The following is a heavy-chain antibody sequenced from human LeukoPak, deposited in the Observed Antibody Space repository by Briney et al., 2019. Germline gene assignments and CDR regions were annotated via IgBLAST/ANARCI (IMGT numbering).Heavy chain of an antibody. Sequence: GGSLRLSCAASGFTFSSYTMNWVRQAPGKGLEWVSYISSSGSTIYYADSVKGRFTISRDNAKNSLYLQMNSLRAEDTAVYYCARVVAAADYWGQGTLVTVSS. D-gene: IGHD6-13*01. CDR3: ARVVAAADY. J-gene: IGHJ4*02. CDR1: GFTFSSYT. CDR2: ISSSGSTI. V-gene: IGHV3-48*03.